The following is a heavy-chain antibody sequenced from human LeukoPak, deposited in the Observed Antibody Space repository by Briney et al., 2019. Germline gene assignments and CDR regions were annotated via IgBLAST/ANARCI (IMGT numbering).Heavy chain of an antibody. CDR3: AKDEAWGRYKD. V-gene: IGHV3-23*01. CDR1: GFTFSTYS. Sequence: GGTLRLSCAASGFTFSTYSVSWVRQAPGKGLEWVSGISPSGGITYYTDSVKGRFTISRDNSKHTVSLQMHSLRGEDTAVYYCAKDEAWGRYKDWGQGTLVTVSS. D-gene: IGHD3-16*01. CDR2: ISPSGGIT. J-gene: IGHJ1*01.